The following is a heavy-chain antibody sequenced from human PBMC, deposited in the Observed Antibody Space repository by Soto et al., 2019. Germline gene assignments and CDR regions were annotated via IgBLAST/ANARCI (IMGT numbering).Heavy chain of an antibody. CDR2: ISNSGGGT. D-gene: IGHD6-6*01. J-gene: IGHJ6*02. CDR1: GFTFSNYA. V-gene: IGHV3-23*01. CDR3: TKDQMSFSSRDYYHGMDV. Sequence: GGSLRLSCTASGFTFSNYAMNWVRQAPGKGLEWVAVISNSGGGTYYAESVKGRFTISRDDSMDMLFLQMNSLRAEDTALYYCTKDQMSFSSRDYYHGMDVWGQGTTVTVSS.